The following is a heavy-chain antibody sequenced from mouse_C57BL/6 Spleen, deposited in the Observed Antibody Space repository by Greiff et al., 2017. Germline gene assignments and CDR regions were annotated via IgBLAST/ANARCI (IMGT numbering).Heavy chain of an antibody. CDR1: GYTFTSYW. CDR3: ARRDITTVVAPNY. D-gene: IGHD1-1*01. V-gene: IGHV1-50*01. CDR2: IDPSDSYT. J-gene: IGHJ2*01. Sequence: VQLQQSGAELVKPGASVKLSCKASGYTFTSYWMQWVKQRPGQGLEWIGEIDPSDSYTNYNQKFKGKATLTVDTSSSTAYMQLSSLTSEDSAVYYCARRDITTVVAPNYWGQGTTLTVSS.